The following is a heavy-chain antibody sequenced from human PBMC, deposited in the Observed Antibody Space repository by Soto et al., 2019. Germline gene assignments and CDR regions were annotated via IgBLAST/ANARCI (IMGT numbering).Heavy chain of an antibody. V-gene: IGHV3-23*01. J-gene: IGHJ5*02. CDR2: ISGSGFKK. Sequence: GGSLRLSCAASGFIFENFGMSWVRQAPGKGLEWISSISGSGFKKYYADSVKGRFTISRDDSKSTVYLELNNLSAEDTAVYHCAKNQGVELVPLATVDWFDPWGQGSVVTVSS. CDR1: GFIFENFG. CDR3: AKNQGVELVPLATVDWFDP. D-gene: IGHD1-26*01.